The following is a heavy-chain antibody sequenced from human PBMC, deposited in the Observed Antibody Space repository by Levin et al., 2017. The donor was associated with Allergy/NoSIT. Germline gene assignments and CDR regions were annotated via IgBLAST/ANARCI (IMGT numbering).Heavy chain of an antibody. D-gene: IGHD6-13*01. CDR2: INSDGSST. V-gene: IGHV3-74*01. Sequence: GGSLRLSCAASGFTFSSYWMHWVRQAPGKGLVWVSRINSDGSSTSYADSVKGRFTISRDNAKNTLYLQMNSLRAEDTAVYYCARGIAAAGTPDWGQGTLVTVSS. CDR1: GFTFSSYW. J-gene: IGHJ4*02. CDR3: ARGIAAAGTPD.